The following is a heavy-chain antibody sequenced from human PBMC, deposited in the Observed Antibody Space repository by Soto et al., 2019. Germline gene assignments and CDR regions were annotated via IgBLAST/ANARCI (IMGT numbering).Heavy chain of an antibody. CDR3: ARDRGLERRRYRAVWFDP. CDR1: GGTFSSYA. V-gene: IGHV1-69*06. D-gene: IGHD1-1*01. Sequence: QVQLVQSGAEVKKPGSSVKVSCKASGGTFSSYAISWVRQAPGQGLEWMGGIIPIFGTANYAQKFQGRVTITADKSTSTAYMELSSLRAEHTAVYYWARDRGLERRRYRAVWFDPWCQGTLVTVSS. J-gene: IGHJ5*02. CDR2: IIPIFGTA.